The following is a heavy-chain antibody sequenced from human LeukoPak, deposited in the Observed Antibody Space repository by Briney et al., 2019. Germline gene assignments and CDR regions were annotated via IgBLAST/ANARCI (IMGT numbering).Heavy chain of an antibody. CDR3: ARVRHDYGANSDSEPNDY. CDR2: ISSSSSYI. CDR1: GFTFSGYS. V-gene: IGHV3-21*01. D-gene: IGHD4-23*01. J-gene: IGHJ4*02. Sequence: GGSLRLSCAASGFTFSGYSMNWVRQAPGKGLEWVSSISSSSSYIYYADSVKGRFTISRDNAKNSLYLQMNSLRAEDTAVYYCARVRHDYGANSDSEPNDYWGQGTLVTVSS.